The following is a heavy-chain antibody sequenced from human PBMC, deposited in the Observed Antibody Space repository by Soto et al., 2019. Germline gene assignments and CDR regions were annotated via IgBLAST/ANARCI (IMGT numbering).Heavy chain of an antibody. CDR3: AGGYSISCYWGYYYYGMDV. CDR1: GVSVSSGYHY. J-gene: IGHJ6*02. CDR2: VYFSGRT. D-gene: IGHD6-13*01. V-gene: IGHV4-61*01. Sequence: SETLSLTCTVSGVSVSSGYHYWSWIRQPPGKGLEWIGFVYFSGRTHYNPALKSRVTISVDTSKNQFSLKLSSVTDADTAVYYCAGGYSISCYWGYYYYGMDVWGQGTTVTVSS.